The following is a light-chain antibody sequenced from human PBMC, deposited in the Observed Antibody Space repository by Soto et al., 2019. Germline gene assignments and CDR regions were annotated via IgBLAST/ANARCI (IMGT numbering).Light chain of an antibody. J-gene: IGLJ2*01. CDR1: SSNIGAGYD. Sequence: QPVLTQPPSVSGAPGQRVTISCTGSSSNIGAGYDVHWYQQLPGTAPKLLIYGNSNRPSGVPDRFSGSKSDTSASLAITGLQAEDEADYYCQSYDSSLSGYVVFGGGTQLTVL. V-gene: IGLV1-40*01. CDR3: QSYDSSLSGYVV. CDR2: GNS.